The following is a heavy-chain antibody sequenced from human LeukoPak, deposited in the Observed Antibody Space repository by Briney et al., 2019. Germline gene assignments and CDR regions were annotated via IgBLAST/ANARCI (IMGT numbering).Heavy chain of an antibody. CDR1: GFTFSSYW. CDR2: IKQDGSEK. J-gene: IGHJ4*02. D-gene: IGHD2-15*01. Sequence: GGSLRLSCAASGFTFSSYWMSWVRQAPGKGLEWVANIKQDGSEKYYVDSVKGRFTISRDNAKNSLYLQMNSLRAEDTAVYYCAREGDYYCSGGSCNDYWGQGTLVTVSS. CDR3: AREGDYYCSGGSCNDY. V-gene: IGHV3-7*01.